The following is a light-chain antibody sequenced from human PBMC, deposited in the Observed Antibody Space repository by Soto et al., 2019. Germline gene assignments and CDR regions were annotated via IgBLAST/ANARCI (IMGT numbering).Light chain of an antibody. V-gene: IGLV1-40*01. J-gene: IGLJ2*01. CDR2: GNT. CDR3: QSYDRSLSHSV. CDR1: SSNIGAGYD. Sequence: QSVLTQPPSVSGAPGQRVTISCTGSSSNIGAGYDVHWYQKVPGTAPKLLIYGNTNRPAGVPQRFSGSKSGTSASLAITGLQGDDEADYYCQSYDRSLSHSVFGGGTQLTVL.